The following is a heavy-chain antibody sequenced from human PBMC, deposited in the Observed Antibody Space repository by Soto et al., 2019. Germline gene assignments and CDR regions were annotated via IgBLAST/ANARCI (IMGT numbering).Heavy chain of an antibody. Sequence: GGSLSLSCAASGFSVSDNFMTWVRQAPGKGLEWVSVIYSGGSTYYADTVKGRFTISRDNSKNTLYLHMDSLRAEDTAVYFCARVSVGGSYSRFDYWGQGTLVTVSS. CDR3: ARVSVGGSYSRFDY. V-gene: IGHV3-53*01. D-gene: IGHD1-26*01. CDR2: IYSGGST. CDR1: GFSVSDNF. J-gene: IGHJ4*02.